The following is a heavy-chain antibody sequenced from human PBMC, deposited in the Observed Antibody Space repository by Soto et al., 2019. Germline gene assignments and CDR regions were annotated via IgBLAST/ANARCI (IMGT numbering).Heavy chain of an antibody. CDR2: ISESGTSM. CDR3: ARDQEVHDSRGHKTRAMDV. J-gene: IGHJ6*02. Sequence: GGSLRLSCAASGFPFSRYEMNWVRQAPGKGLEWISYISESGTSMYYADAVKGRFAISRDNAQNSLYLQMNSLRIEDTAVYYCARDQEVHDSRGHKTRAMDVWGQGTTVTVSS. V-gene: IGHV3-48*03. CDR1: GFPFSRYE. D-gene: IGHD6-19*01.